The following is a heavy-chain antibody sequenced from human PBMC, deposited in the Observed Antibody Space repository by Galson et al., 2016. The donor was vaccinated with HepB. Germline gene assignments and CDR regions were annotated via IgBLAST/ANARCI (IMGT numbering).Heavy chain of an antibody. CDR2: INYSVSI. CDR3: ARRTIASRRAFDF. D-gene: IGHD6-6*01. Sequence: TLSLTCTVSGDSISSYYWSWIRQPPGKGLEWIGYINYSVSINYNPSLKSRVTILLHTSKNQFSLKVHSVTAADTAVYCCARRTIASRRAFDFWGRGTLVTVSS. J-gene: IGHJ3*01. V-gene: IGHV4-59*01. CDR1: GDSISSYY.